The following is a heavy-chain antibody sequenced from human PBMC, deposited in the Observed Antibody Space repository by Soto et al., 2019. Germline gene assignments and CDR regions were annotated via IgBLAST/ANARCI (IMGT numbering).Heavy chain of an antibody. V-gene: IGHV4-59*08. Sequence: XXTLSLTCTVSGGSINSYYWSWIRQPPGKELKWTGDXHYSGXNNYNPYLNSRXTISVEASXKQFYLKLTSVTDEDTDVYYCARHETLQGDYDYWGKGTLVTVSS. CDR1: GGSINSYY. CDR2: XHYSGXN. CDR3: ARHETLQGDYDY. D-gene: IGHD4-17*01. J-gene: IGHJ4*02.